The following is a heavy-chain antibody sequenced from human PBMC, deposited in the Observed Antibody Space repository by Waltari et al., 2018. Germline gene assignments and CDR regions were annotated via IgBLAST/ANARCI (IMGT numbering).Heavy chain of an antibody. CDR3: AASLYYDFWSGYYAFDI. CDR1: GGSISSSSYY. Sequence: QLQLQESGPGLVKPSETLSLTCTVSGGSISSSSYYWGWLRQPPGKGLEWIGSIYYSGSTYYNPSLKSRVTISVDTSKNQFSLKLSSVTAADTAVYYCAASLYYDFWSGYYAFDIWGQGTMVTVSS. CDR2: IYYSGST. J-gene: IGHJ3*02. D-gene: IGHD3-3*01. V-gene: IGHV4-39*07.